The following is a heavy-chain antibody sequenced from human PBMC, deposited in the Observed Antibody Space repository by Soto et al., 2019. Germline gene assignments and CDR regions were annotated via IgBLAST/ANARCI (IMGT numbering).Heavy chain of an antibody. V-gene: IGHV4-34*01. CDR3: ARLPGHYHSSGYSNSRRTYHFDY. J-gene: IGHJ4*02. Sequence: SETLSLTCAVDGGSFSGYYWSWIRQHPGKGLEWIGEINHSGSTNYNPSLKSRVTISVDTSKNQFSLKLSSVTAADTAVYYCARLPGHYHSSGYSNSRRTYHFDYCGQRTLFTDSS. CDR2: INHSGST. D-gene: IGHD3-22*01. CDR1: GGSFSGYY.